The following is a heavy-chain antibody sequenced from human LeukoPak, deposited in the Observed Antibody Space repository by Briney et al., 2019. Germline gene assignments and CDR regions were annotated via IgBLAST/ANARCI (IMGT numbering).Heavy chain of an antibody. CDR3: ARDYGSGSYYNFPTD. D-gene: IGHD3-10*01. V-gene: IGHV1-69*04. CDR2: IIPILGIA. J-gene: IGHJ4*02. CDR1: GYTLTRYF. Sequence: GASVKVSCKASGYTLTRYFIHWVRQAPGQGLEWMGRIIPILGIANYAQKFQGRVTITADKSTSTAYMELSSLRSEDTAVYYCARDYGSGSYYNFPTDWGQGTLVTVSS.